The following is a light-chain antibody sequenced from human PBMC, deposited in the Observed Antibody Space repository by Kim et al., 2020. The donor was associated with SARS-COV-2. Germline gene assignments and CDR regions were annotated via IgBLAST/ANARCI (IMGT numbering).Light chain of an antibody. CDR2: DAS. V-gene: IGKV3-11*01. CDR3: QQSSNWT. J-gene: IGKJ1*01. CDR1: QSVTSY. Sequence: LCLAQGERATRSCRAGQSVTSYCAWNQQKPGQAPRLLVYDASNLATGIPARFRGRGSGTDLTLTISSLEPEDFAVDYCQQSSNWTFGEGTKVDIK.